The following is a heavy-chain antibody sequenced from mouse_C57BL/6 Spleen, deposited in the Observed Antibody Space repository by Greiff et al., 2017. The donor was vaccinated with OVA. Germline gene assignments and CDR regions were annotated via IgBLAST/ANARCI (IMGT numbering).Heavy chain of an antibody. D-gene: IGHD1-1*01. CDR1: GFTFSSYA. CDR2: ISSGGDYI. V-gene: IGHV5-9-1*02. CDR3: TRDSTVVANYYAMDY. Sequence: EVQRVESGEGLVKPGGSLKLSCAASGFTFSSYAMSWVRQTPEKRLEWVAYISSGGDYIYYADTVKGRFTISRDNARNTLYLQMSSLKSEDTAMYYCTRDSTVVANYYAMDYWGQGTSVTVSS. J-gene: IGHJ4*01.